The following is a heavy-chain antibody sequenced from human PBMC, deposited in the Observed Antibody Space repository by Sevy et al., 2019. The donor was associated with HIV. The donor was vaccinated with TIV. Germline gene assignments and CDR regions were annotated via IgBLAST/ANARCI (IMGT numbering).Heavy chain of an antibody. CDR1: GFTFSSSG. CDR3: AKLGSTTLTTSDAFDI. Sequence: GGSLRLSCAASGFTFSSSGMHWARQAPGKGLEWVTFIRYDGTTKYYADSVKGRFTISRDNSKSTLYLQMNSLRDEDTGVYFCAKLGSTTLTTSDAFDIWGQGTLVTVSS. CDR2: IRYDGTTK. D-gene: IGHD4-17*01. J-gene: IGHJ3*02. V-gene: IGHV3-30*02.